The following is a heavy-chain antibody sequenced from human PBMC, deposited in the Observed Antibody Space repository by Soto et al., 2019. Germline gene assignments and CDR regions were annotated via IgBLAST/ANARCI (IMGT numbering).Heavy chain of an antibody. CDR3: AKDSEDGSGYDFAHLFDY. CDR2: ISWNSGSI. J-gene: IGHJ4*02. Sequence: GGSLRLSCAASGFTFDDYAMHWVRQAPGKGLEWVSGISWNSGSIGYADSVKGRFTISRDNAKNSLYLQMNSLRAEDTALYYCAKDSEDGSGYDFAHLFDYWGQGTLVTVS. CDR1: GFTFDDYA. D-gene: IGHD5-12*01. V-gene: IGHV3-9*01.